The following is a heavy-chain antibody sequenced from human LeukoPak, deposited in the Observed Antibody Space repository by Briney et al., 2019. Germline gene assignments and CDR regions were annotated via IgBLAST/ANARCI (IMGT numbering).Heavy chain of an antibody. Sequence: KSSETLSLTCTVSGGSISGYYWSWVRQSSGKGLEWIANIYDEGNTKKNPSLKSRVTISVDTSKNQFSLKLSSVTAADTAVYYCARLATAGNDYFDYWGQGTLVTVSS. D-gene: IGHD6-13*01. CDR2: IYDEGNT. J-gene: IGHJ4*02. CDR1: GGSISGYY. V-gene: IGHV4-59*08. CDR3: ARLATAGNDYFDY.